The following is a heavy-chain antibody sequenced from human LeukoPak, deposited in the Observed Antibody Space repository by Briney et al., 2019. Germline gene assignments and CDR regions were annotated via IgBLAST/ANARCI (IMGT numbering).Heavy chain of an antibody. Sequence: PSETLSLTCSVSGGSISSSSSYWGWIRQPPGKGLEWIGSIYYSGSSFDNPALKSRVTISVDTSKNQFSLKLSSVTAADTAVYYCARDHGYSYGTRWLLPNYYYYMDVWGKGTTVTVSS. D-gene: IGHD5-18*01. V-gene: IGHV4-39*07. CDR1: GGSISSSSSY. CDR2: IYYSGSS. J-gene: IGHJ6*03. CDR3: ARDHGYSYGTRWLLPNYYYYMDV.